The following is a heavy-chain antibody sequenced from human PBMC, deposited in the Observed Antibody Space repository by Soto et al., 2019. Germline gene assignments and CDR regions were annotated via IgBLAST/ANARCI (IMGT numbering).Heavy chain of an antibody. CDR1: GGSFSGYY. V-gene: IGHV4-34*01. CDR2: INHSGST. J-gene: IGHJ4*02. D-gene: IGHD3-22*01. Sequence: SETLSLTCAVYGGSFSGYYWSWIRQPPGKGLEWIGEINHSGSTNYNPSLKSRVTISVDTSKNQFSLKLSSVTAADTAVYYWAREGMDSSVFYWGQGTLVTVSS. CDR3: AREGMDSSVFY.